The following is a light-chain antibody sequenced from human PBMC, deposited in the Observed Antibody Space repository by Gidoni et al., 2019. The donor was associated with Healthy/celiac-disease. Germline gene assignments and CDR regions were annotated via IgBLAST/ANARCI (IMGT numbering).Light chain of an antibody. CDR1: QGISSW. V-gene: IGKV1-12*01. J-gene: IGKJ1*01. Sequence: DIHMTQSPSSVSASVGDRVTITCRESQGISSWLAWYQQKPGKAPKLLIYAASSLQSGVPSRFRGSGSGTDFNLNIISMQTEDFATYYCQQANSFPRTFGQGTKVEIK. CDR2: AAS. CDR3: QQANSFPRT.